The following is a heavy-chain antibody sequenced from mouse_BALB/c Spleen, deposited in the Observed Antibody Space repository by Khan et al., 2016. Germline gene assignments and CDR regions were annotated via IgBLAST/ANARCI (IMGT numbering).Heavy chain of an antibody. CDR1: GYSITSDYA. J-gene: IGHJ4*01. V-gene: IGHV3-2*02. Sequence: EVQLQESGPGLVKPSQSLSLTCTVTGYSITSDYAWNWIRQFPGNKLEWMGYLSYSGSTSYNPSLKSRISITRATSKNQFFLQLNSVTTEDTATYYCARSEDDCSQYYYAMDYWGQGTSVTVSS. D-gene: IGHD2-3*01. CDR3: ARSEDDCSQYYYAMDY. CDR2: LSYSGST.